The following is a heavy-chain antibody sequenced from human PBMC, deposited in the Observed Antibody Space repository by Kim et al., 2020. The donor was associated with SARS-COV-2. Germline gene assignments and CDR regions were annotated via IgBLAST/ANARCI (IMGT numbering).Heavy chain of an antibody. CDR2: IYYTGST. Sequence: SETLSLTCTVSGGSINSYYWSWIRQPPEKGLEWIGYIYYTGSTNYNPSLSSRVTLSVDASKNQFSLKLTSVTAADTAVYYCARGGWSLDSWGQGTLVTVSP. J-gene: IGHJ4*02. V-gene: IGHV4-59*01. CDR3: ARGGWSLDS. CDR1: GGSINSYY. D-gene: IGHD1-26*01.